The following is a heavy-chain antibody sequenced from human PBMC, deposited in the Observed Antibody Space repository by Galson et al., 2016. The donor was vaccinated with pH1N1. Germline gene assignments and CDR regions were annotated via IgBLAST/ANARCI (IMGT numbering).Heavy chain of an antibody. CDR2: INPKTGVT. D-gene: IGHD5-24*01. CDR3: ARPIQLYRSDALDI. CDR1: GYTFTGYY. J-gene: IGHJ3*02. Sequence: SVKVSCKASGYTFTGYYMHWVRQAPGQGLEWMGWINPKTGVTDCIQKFKGRVTMTRDTSNNTAYLEVSGLRSDDTAIYYCARPIQLYRSDALDIWGQGTRVTVSS. V-gene: IGHV1-2*02.